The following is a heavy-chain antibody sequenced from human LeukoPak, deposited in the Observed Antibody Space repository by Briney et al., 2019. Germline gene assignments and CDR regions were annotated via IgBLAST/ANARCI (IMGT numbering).Heavy chain of an antibody. Sequence: GGSLRLSCAASGFTFSSYDMPWVCQAPGRGLEWVSSMRPSGDNTYYGDSVKGRFTISRDNSKSTLYLQMNCLRGEDTGVYYCGRGDYYGSGTYYNSSDYWGQGTLVTVSS. CDR2: MRPSGDNT. D-gene: IGHD3-10*01. V-gene: IGHV3-23*01. CDR1: GFTFSSYD. J-gene: IGHJ4*02. CDR3: GRGDYYGSGTYYNSSDY.